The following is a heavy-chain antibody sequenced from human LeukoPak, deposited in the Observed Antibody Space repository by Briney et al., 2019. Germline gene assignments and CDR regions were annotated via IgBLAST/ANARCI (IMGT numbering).Heavy chain of an antibody. D-gene: IGHD6-19*01. CDR1: GYTFTSYG. V-gene: IGHV1-18*01. CDR2: ISAYNGNT. CDR3: ARDLGVAGRVGYFQH. Sequence: ASVKVSCKASGYTFTSYGISWVRQAPGQGLEWMGWISAYNGNTNYAQKLQGRVTMTTDTSTSTAYMELRSLRSDDTAVYYCARDLGVAGRVGYFQHWGQGTLVTVSS. J-gene: IGHJ1*01.